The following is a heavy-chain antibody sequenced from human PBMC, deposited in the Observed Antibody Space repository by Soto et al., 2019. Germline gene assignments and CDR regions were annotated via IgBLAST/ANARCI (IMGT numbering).Heavy chain of an antibody. CDR3: GEDGLAFSYGYGLAV. V-gene: IGHV3-9*01. J-gene: IGHJ6*02. CDR1: GFTFDDYA. CDR2: INWNSGNI. D-gene: IGHD3-16*01. Sequence: EEQLVESGGTLVQPGRSLRLSCAASGFTFDDYAMHWVRQAPGKGLEWVPGINWNSGNIGYADSVKGRFTISRDNAKNSLYLEWDSRRGEATALYYCGEDGLAFSYGYGLAVGGQGTSVTVPS.